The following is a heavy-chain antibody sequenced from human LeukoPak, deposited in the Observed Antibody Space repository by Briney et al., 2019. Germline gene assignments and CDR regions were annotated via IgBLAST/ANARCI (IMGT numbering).Heavy chain of an antibody. CDR3: ARGQFYHDSTGYSD. J-gene: IGHJ4*02. D-gene: IGHD3-22*01. CDR2: IYYSGTT. V-gene: IGHV4-59*01. Sequence: SETLSLTCTVSGGSMSNYYWIWMRQPPGKGLEWIGYIYYSGTTSYNPSLKSRVTISVDTSKNQFSLKVNSVTAADAAVYCCARGQFYHDSTGYSDWGQGTLVTVSS. CDR1: GGSMSNYY.